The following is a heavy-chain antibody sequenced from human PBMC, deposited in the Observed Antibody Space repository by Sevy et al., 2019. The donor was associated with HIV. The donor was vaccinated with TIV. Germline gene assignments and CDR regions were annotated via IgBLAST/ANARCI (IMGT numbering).Heavy chain of an antibody. CDR2: ISGSGGST. CDR3: AKDRDGYNSYDY. Sequence: GGSLRLSCAASGFTFSSYAMSWVRQAPGKGLEWVSAISGSGGSTYYADSVKGRFTISRDNSKNTLYLQMNSLRAEDTARYYCAKDRDGYNSYDYWGQGTLVTVSS. D-gene: IGHD5-12*01. CDR1: GFTFSSYA. J-gene: IGHJ4*02. V-gene: IGHV3-23*01.